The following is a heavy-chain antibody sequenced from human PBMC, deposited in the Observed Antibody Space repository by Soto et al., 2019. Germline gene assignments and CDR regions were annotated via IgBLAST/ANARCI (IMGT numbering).Heavy chain of an antibody. D-gene: IGHD1-26*01. V-gene: IGHV3-9*01. CDR3: AKGKISTTTYTSFDS. CDR2: ISWDTGFI. J-gene: IGHJ5*01. CDR1: GFTFDDYA. Sequence: PGGSLRLSCAASGFTFDDYAIHWVRLAPGRGLEWVSGISWDTGFIGYADSVKGRFTISRDNFKSSLYLQMSSLRAEDTAVYYCAKGKISTTTYTSFDSWGQGTLVTVSS.